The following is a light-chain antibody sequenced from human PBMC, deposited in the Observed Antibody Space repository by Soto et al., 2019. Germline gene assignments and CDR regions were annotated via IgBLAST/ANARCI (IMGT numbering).Light chain of an antibody. Sequence: QSALTQPASVSGSPGQSITISCTGTSSDVGGYNFVSWYQQHPGKAPKVMIFDVSNRPSGVSNRFSGSKSGSTASLTISGLQAEDEADYYCSSYGSRSTRVVFGGGTKLTVL. J-gene: IGLJ2*01. CDR3: SSYGSRSTRVV. V-gene: IGLV2-14*01. CDR2: DVS. CDR1: SSDVGGYNF.